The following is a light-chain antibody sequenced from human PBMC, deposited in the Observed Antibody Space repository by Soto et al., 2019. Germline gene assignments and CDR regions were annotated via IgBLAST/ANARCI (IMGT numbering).Light chain of an antibody. CDR2: SVS. V-gene: IGKV1-12*01. Sequence: DIQLTQSPSFVSASVGDRVTITCRASQGFSTWLGWYRQKPGRAPELLIYSVSNLFRGVPSRFSGSGSGTEFTLTISSLQPEDFATYYCQQAYSGPRTFGGVTEVE. CDR3: QQAYSGPRT. J-gene: IGKJ4*01. CDR1: QGFSTW.